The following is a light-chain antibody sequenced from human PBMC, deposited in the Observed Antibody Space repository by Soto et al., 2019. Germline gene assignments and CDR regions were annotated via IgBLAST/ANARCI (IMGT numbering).Light chain of an antibody. CDR2: EVS. V-gene: IGLV2-23*02. CDR1: SSDVGSYNL. J-gene: IGLJ2*01. CDR3: CSYAGSSTLV. Sequence: QSVLTQPASVSGSPGQSITISCTGTSSDVGSYNLVSWYQQHPGKAPKLMIYEVSKRPSGVSNRFSGSKSGNTASLTISGLQAEDEADYYCCSYAGSSTLVFGGGTKLTL.